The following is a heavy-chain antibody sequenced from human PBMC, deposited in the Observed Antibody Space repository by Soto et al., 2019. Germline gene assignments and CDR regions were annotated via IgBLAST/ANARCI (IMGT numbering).Heavy chain of an antibody. V-gene: IGHV3-48*01. Sequence: EVQLVESGGGLVQPGESLRLSCAASGFTFSSYSMNWVHQAPGKGLEWFSYISGSSGSYADSMKGRFTISRDNAKNSLYLQMNSLTAEDTAVYYCARDQNYAFDIWGQGTMVTVSS. J-gene: IGHJ3*02. CDR3: ARDQNYAFDI. CDR2: ISGSSG. CDR1: GFTFSSYS.